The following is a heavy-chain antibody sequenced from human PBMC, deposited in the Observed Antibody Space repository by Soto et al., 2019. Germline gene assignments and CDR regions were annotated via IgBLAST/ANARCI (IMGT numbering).Heavy chain of an antibody. CDR1: GGSIVSSIYQ. J-gene: IGHJ4*02. CDR3: ARHAYGDLQYYFDY. Sequence: PSETLSLTCTVSGGSIVSSIYQWGWIRQPPGKGLEWIGSIYHSGTTYYNPSLKSRVTLFVATSKNQFSLKLSSVTAADTAVYYCARHAYGDLQYYFDYWGQGTLVTVSS. CDR2: IYHSGTT. D-gene: IGHD4-17*01. V-gene: IGHV4-39*01.